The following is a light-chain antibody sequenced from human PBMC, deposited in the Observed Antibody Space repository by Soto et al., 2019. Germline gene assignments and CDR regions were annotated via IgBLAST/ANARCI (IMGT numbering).Light chain of an antibody. J-gene: IGKJ1*01. CDR2: AAS. CDR3: HQTFSTRSWT. CDR1: QIISSY. V-gene: IGKV1-39*01. Sequence: DIQMTQSPSSVSASVGDRVTITCXASQIISSYLHWYQHKPGKAPKLLIYAASSLQSGVPSRFSGSGSGTDFTLTISTLQPEDFATYYCHQTFSTRSWTFGQGTKVDIK.